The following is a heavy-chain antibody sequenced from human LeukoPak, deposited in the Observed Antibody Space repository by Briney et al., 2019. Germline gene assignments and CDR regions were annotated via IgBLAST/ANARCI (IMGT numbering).Heavy chain of an antibody. Sequence: SVKVSCKASGGTFSSYAISWVRQAPGQGLEWMGGIIPIFGTANYAQKFQGRVTITADKSTSTAYMELSSLRSEDTAVYYCASIDYDYVWGSYRYNFDYWGQGTLVTVSS. CDR2: IIPIFGTA. CDR3: ASIDYDYVWGSYRYNFDY. J-gene: IGHJ4*02. V-gene: IGHV1-69*06. CDR1: GGTFSSYA. D-gene: IGHD3-16*02.